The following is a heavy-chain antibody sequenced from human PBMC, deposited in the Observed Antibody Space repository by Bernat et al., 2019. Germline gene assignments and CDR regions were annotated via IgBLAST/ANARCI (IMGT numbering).Heavy chain of an antibody. V-gene: IGHV3-30*02. Sequence: QVDLVESGGGVVQPGGSLRLSCAASGFSFSNYGIHWVRQAPRKGLEWVALIRYDGSGKFYAESVKGRFTISRDNSKSTLDLQMNSLRVEDTAVYYCVKEWERRKEAFDIWGRGAMVSVSS. CDR3: VKEWERRKEAFDI. D-gene: IGHD1-26*01. J-gene: IGHJ3*02. CDR1: GFSFSNYG. CDR2: IRYDGSGK.